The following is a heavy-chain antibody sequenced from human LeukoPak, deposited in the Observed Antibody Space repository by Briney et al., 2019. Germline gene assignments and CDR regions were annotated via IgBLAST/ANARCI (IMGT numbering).Heavy chain of an antibody. D-gene: IGHD3-10*01. CDR1: GFAVNTNY. J-gene: IGHJ3*02. V-gene: IGHV3-53*01. Sequence: GGSLRLSCAASGFAVNTNYMSWVRQAPGKGLEWVSVIYTGGNTFFADSVRGRFTISRDISKNTVYLQMNGLRAEDTAVYYCARDLISLGAFKAFDIWGQGTLVTVSS. CDR2: IYTGGNT. CDR3: ARDLISLGAFKAFDI.